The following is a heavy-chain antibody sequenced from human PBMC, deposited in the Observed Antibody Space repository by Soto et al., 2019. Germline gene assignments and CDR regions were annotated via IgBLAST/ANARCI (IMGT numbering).Heavy chain of an antibody. V-gene: IGHV3-7*01. D-gene: IGHD1-26*01. CDR3: HVGISDAFDF. CDR1: GFTFSSYW. Sequence: GGSLRLSCAASGFTFSSYWMSWVRQAPGKGLEWVAHIKQDGSEKYYADSVKGRFIISRDNAKNSLYLQMSSLRAEDTAVYYCHVGISDAFDFWGLGTMVTVS. J-gene: IGHJ3*01. CDR2: IKQDGSEK.